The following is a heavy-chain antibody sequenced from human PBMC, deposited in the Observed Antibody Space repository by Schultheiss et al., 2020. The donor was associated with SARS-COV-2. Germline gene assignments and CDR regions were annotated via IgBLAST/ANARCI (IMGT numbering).Heavy chain of an antibody. D-gene: IGHD5-24*01. CDR3: ARDQGDGYNWEGFDY. Sequence: ASVKVSCKASGYTFTSYDINWVRQATGQGLEWMGWMNPNSGNTGYAQKFQGRVTMTRNTSISTAYMELSSLRPEDSAVYFCARDQGDGYNWEGFDYWGQGTLVTVSS. V-gene: IGHV1-8*01. CDR1: GYTFTSYD. CDR2: MNPNSGNT. J-gene: IGHJ4*02.